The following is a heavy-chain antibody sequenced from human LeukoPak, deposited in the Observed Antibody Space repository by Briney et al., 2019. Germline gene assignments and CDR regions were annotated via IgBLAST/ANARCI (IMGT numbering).Heavy chain of an antibody. CDR2: ISSSGSTI. D-gene: IGHD7-27*01. CDR3: ARIAGAQGDYYYYGMDV. Sequence: GGSLRLSCAASGFTFSSYEMNWVRQAPGKGLEWVSYISSSGSTIYYADSVKGRFTISRDNAKNSLYPQMNSLRAEDTAVYYCARIAGAQGDYYYYGMDVWGQGTTVTVSS. CDR1: GFTFSSYE. V-gene: IGHV3-48*03. J-gene: IGHJ6*02.